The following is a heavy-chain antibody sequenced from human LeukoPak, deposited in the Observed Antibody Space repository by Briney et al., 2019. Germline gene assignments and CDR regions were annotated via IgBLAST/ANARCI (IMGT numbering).Heavy chain of an antibody. V-gene: IGHV3-7*01. D-gene: IGHD6-19*01. CDR1: GFTFSSYW. CDR3: ARGSLYSSGWYGAFDI. J-gene: IGHJ3*02. CDR2: IKLDGSEK. Sequence: GGSLRLSCVASGFTFSSYWMSWVRQAPGKGLEWVANIKLDGSEKYYVDSVKGQFTISRDNAKNSLYLQMNSLRAEDTAVYYCARGSLYSSGWYGAFDIWGQGTMVTVSS.